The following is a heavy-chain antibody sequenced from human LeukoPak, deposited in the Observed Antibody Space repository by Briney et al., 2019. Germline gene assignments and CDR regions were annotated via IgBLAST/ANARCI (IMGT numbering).Heavy chain of an antibody. D-gene: IGHD3-3*01. CDR1: GYTFTSYY. CDR3: ASHITIFGVVFDY. J-gene: IGHJ4*02. V-gene: IGHV1-46*01. Sequence: ASVEVSCKASGYTFTSYYMHWVRQAPGQGLEWMGIINPSGGSTSYAQKFQGRVTMTRDTSTSTVYMELSSLRSEDTAVYYCASHITIFGVVFDYWGQGTLVTVSS. CDR2: INPSGGST.